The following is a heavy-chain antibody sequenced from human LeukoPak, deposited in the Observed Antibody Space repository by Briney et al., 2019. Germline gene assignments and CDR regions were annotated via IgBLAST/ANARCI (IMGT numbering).Heavy chain of an antibody. V-gene: IGHV4-34*01. J-gene: IGHJ5*02. D-gene: IGHD3-16*01. CDR2: INHSGST. CDR1: GGSFSGYY. CDR3: ARSLGVYGPDWFDP. Sequence: SETLSLTCTVYGGSFSGYYWSWIRQPPGKGLEWIGEINHSGSTNYNPSLKSRVTIPVDTSKNQFSLKLSSVTAADTAVYYCARSLGVYGPDWFDPWGQGTLVTVSS.